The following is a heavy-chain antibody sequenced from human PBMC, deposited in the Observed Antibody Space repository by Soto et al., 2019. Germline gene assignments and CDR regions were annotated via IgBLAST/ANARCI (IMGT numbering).Heavy chain of an antibody. V-gene: IGHV1-18*01. D-gene: IGHD5-12*01. J-gene: IGHJ3*02. CDR2: ISAYNGNT. CDR3: ARATHPEAWGEVFDI. Sequence: ASVKVSCKASGYTFTSYGISWVRQAPGQGLEWMGWISAYNGNTNYAQKLQGRVTMTTDTSTSTAYMELRSLRSDDTAVYYCARATHPEAWGEVFDIWGQGTMVTVSS. CDR1: GYTFTSYG.